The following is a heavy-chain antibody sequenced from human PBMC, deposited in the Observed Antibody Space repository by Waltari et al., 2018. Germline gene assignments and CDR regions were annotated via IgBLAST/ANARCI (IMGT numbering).Heavy chain of an antibody. Sequence: QVQLQQWGAGLLKPSETLSLMCGVSGLSLSGYYWSWSRQPPGKGLEWIGEAHDSGITNYNPSLKSRVSISLDTSKNQFSLKLTSVTAADVAVYYCARGAAKAVAGTFWFDPWGQGTPVTVSS. J-gene: IGHJ5*02. CDR3: ARGAAKAVAGTFWFDP. CDR1: GLSLSGYY. CDR2: AHDSGIT. D-gene: IGHD6-19*01. V-gene: IGHV4-34*01.